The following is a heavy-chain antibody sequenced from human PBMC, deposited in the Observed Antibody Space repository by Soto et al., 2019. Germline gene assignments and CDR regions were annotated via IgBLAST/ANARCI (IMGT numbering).Heavy chain of an antibody. CDR2: IYYSGST. D-gene: IGHD6-19*01. V-gene: IGHV4-61*08. J-gene: IGHJ6*02. CDR1: GGSISSGDYY. Sequence: PSETLSLTCTVSGGSISSGDYYWSWIRQPPGKGLEWIGYIYYSGSTNYNPSLKSRVTISVDTSKNQFSLKLSSVTAADTAVYYCAGYPGIAVAGRDYYYGMDVWGQGTTVTVSS. CDR3: AGYPGIAVAGRDYYYGMDV.